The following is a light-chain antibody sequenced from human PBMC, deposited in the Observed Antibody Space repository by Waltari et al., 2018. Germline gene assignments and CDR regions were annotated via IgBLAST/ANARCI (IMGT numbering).Light chain of an antibody. CDR3: QYRA. V-gene: IGKV1-5*03. Sequence: DIQMTQSPSTLSASVGDRVTIPCRASQNIRNWLAWYQQNPGKVPKLLIYKASNLEGGGPSRFSGSGSGTEFTLTINGLQPEDFATYYCQYRAFGGGTKVEI. CDR1: QNIRNW. CDR2: KAS. J-gene: IGKJ4*01.